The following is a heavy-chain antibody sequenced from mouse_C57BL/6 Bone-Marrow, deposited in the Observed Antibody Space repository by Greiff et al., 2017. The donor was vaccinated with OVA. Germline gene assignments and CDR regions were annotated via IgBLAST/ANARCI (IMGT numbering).Heavy chain of an antibody. CDR1: GFTFSDFY. CDR2: SRNKANDYTT. J-gene: IGHJ1*03. CDR3: ARDAPGYLWYFDV. Sequence: EVKLVESGGGLVQSGRSLRLSCATSGFTFSDFYMEWVRQAPGKGLEWIAASRNKANDYTTEYSATVKGRFIVSRDTSQSILYLQMNALRAEDTAVYYCARDAPGYLWYFDVWGTGTTVTVSS. D-gene: IGHD2-3*01. V-gene: IGHV7-1*01.